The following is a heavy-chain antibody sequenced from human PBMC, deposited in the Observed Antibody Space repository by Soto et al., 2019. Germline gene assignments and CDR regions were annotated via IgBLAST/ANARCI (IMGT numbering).Heavy chain of an antibody. V-gene: IGHV5-10-1*01. CDR3: AVPPRDGYPNYGMDV. Sequence: ASVKVSCKGSGYSFTSYWISWVRQMPGKGLEWMGRIDPSDSYTNYSPSFQGHVTISADKSISTAYLQWSSLKASDTAMYYCAVPPRDGYPNYGMDVWGQGTTVTVSS. J-gene: IGHJ6*02. CDR2: IDPSDSYT. CDR1: GYSFTSYW. D-gene: IGHD5-12*01.